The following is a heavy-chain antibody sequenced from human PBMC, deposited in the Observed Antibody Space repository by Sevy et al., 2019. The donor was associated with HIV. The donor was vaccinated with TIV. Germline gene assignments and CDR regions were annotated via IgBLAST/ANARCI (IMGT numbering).Heavy chain of an antibody. CDR1: GDSISSDSW. CDR2: SYHDGRT. CDR3: VREVGHLMRIDY. Sequence: SETLSLTCAVSGDSISSDSWWTWVRQSPEKGLEWIGESYHDGRTNYNPSLWGRDTISVDMSKNQFSLDLTSVTAADTAVYYCVREVGHLMRIDYWGQGTLVTVSS. J-gene: IGHJ4*02. V-gene: IGHV4-4*02.